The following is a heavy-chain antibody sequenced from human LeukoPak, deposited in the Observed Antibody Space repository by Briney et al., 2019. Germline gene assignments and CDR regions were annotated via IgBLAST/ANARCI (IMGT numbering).Heavy chain of an antibody. D-gene: IGHD3-10*01. V-gene: IGHV1-2*04. CDR2: INPNSGGT. CDR3: AKSYGSGGYYYGMDV. CDR1: GYTFAGYY. J-gene: IGHJ6*04. Sequence: GASVKLSCKAPGYTFAGYYMHWVRQAPGQGLEWMGWINPNSGGTNYAQKFQGWVTMTRDTSISTAYMELSRLRSDDTAVYYCAKSYGSGGYYYGMDVWGKGTTVTVSS.